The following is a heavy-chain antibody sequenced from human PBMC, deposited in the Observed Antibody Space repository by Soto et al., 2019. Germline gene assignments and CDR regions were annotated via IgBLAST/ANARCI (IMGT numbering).Heavy chain of an antibody. CDR2: ISSSSSYI. J-gene: IGHJ2*01. CDR3: ARQYYDRSGPYWYFDL. Sequence: PGGSLRLSCVGSGFTFSSYSMNWVRQAPGQGLEWVSSISSSSSYIYYADSEKGRFTISRDNAKNSLYLQMNSLRGEDTAVYYCARQYYDRSGPYWYFDLWGRGTLVTVSS. V-gene: IGHV3-21*01. CDR1: GFTFSSYS. D-gene: IGHD3-22*01.